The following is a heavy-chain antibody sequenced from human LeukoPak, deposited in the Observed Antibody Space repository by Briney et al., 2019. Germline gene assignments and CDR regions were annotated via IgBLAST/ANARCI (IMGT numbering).Heavy chain of an antibody. CDR2: IYYSGST. CDR1: GGSISSYY. D-gene: IGHD3-22*01. CDR3: ARIGRKYYYDSSGYFDY. J-gene: IGHJ4*02. V-gene: IGHV4-59*01. Sequence: SETLSLTCTVSGGSISSYYWSWIRQPPGKGLEWIGYIYYSGSTNYNPSLKSRVTISVDTSKNQFSLKLSSVTAADTAVYYCARIGRKYYYDSSGYFDYWGQGTLVTVSS.